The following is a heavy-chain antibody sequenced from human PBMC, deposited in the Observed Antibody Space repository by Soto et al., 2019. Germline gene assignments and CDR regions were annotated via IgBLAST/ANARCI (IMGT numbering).Heavy chain of an antibody. J-gene: IGHJ4*02. CDR2: ISYDGSNK. D-gene: IGHD3-10*01. CDR1: GFTFSSYA. V-gene: IGHV3-30-3*01. CDR3: ARDSGSG. Sequence: QVQLVESGGGVVQPGRSLRLSCAASGFTFSSYAMHWVRQAPGKGLEWVAVISYDGSNKYYADSVKGRFTISRDNSKNTLYLQMNSLRAEDTAVYYCARDSGSGWGQGTLVTVSS.